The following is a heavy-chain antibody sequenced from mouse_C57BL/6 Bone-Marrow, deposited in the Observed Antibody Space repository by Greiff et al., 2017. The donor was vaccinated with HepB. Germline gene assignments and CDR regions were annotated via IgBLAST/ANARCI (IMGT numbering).Heavy chain of an antibody. V-gene: IGHV1-81*01. CDR3: SRRGSSVYLYYFDY. Sequence: QVQLQQSGAELARPGASVKLSCKASGYTFTSYGISWVKQRTGKGLEWIGEIYPRSGTTYYNEKLKGKATLTADKSSSTAYMELRSLTSEDSAVYFCSRRGSSVYLYYFDYWGQGTTLTVSS. J-gene: IGHJ2*01. CDR2: IYPRSGTT. CDR1: GYTFTSYG. D-gene: IGHD3-2*02.